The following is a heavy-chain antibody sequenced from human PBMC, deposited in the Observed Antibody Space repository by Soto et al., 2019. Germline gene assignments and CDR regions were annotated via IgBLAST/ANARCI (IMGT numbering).Heavy chain of an antibody. D-gene: IGHD2-21*01. CDR3: ATLPPRIVVTVLPIPA. V-gene: IGHV4-4*02. CDR2: VYHSGST. Sequence: QVYLHQSGPGLVKPSGTLSLTCAVSGDSISSTHWWTWVRQTPGKGLEWIGEVYHSGSTSYNPSLESRVTISVDKSNNKFSLKLTSVTAADTAVYYCATLPPRIVVTVLPIPAWGQGTLVSVSS. CDR1: GDSISSTHW. J-gene: IGHJ5*02.